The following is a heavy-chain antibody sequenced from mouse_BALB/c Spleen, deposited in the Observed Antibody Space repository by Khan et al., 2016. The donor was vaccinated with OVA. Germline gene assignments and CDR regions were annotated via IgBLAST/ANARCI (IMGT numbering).Heavy chain of an antibody. D-gene: IGHD1-1*01. CDR2: VSPGGSYT. CDR3: TRLAYYYDSEGFAY. J-gene: IGHJ3*01. CDR1: GFTFSTYG. V-gene: IGHV5-6*01. Sequence: EVELVESGGDLVKPGGSLKLSCAASGFTFSTYGMSWVRQAPDKRLEWVATVSPGGSYTYYPDSLKGRFTISRDNSKNTLYLQLSGLRSEDTAMFYCTRLAYYYDSEGFAYWGQGTLVTVSA.